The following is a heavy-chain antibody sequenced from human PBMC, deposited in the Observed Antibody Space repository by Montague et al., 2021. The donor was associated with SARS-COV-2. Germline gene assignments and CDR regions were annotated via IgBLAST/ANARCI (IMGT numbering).Heavy chain of an antibody. CDR2: MNHTGST. CDR1: GGSFSGYY. V-gene: IGHV4-34*01. CDR3: ARGSGWNEYCYFDL. Sequence: SETLSLTCAVYGGSFSGYYWSWIRQPPGKGLEWIGDMNHTGSTNYNPSLKSRVTISTDTSKNQFSLKLSYVTAADTAVYYCARGSGWNEYCYFDLWGRGTLVTISS. J-gene: IGHJ2*01. D-gene: IGHD6-19*01.